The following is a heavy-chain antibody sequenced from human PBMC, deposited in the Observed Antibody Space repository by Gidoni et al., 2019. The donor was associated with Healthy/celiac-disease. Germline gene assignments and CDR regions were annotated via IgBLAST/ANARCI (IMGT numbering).Heavy chain of an antibody. CDR1: GFPCGSYW. D-gene: IGHD1-26*01. CDR3: AREGAGIVGALAAFDI. CDR2: IKQDGSEK. Sequence: EVQLVESGGGLVQPGGSLRLSGAASGFPCGSYWMSWVRQAPGKGLEWVANIKQDGSEKYYVDSVKGRFTISRDNAKNSLYLQMNSLRAEDTAVYYCAREGAGIVGALAAFDIWGQGTMVTVSS. V-gene: IGHV3-7*01. J-gene: IGHJ3*02.